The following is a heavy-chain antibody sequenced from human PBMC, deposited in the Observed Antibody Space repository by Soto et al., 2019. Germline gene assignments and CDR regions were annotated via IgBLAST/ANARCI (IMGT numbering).Heavy chain of an antibody. Sequence: QVQLVESGGGVVQPGRSLRLSCAASGFTFSSYAMHWVRQAPGKGLEWVAVISYDGSNKYYADSVKGRFTISRDNSKKTLYLQMNSLRAEDKAVYYCARDRGSSGWYGYFDYWGQGTLVTVSS. CDR1: GFTFSSYA. CDR2: ISYDGSNK. D-gene: IGHD6-19*01. CDR3: ARDRGSSGWYGYFDY. J-gene: IGHJ4*02. V-gene: IGHV3-30-3*01.